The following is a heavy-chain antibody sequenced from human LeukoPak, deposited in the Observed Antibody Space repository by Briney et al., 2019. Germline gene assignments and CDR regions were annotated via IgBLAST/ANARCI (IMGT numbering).Heavy chain of an antibody. Sequence: SETLSLTCTVSGGSISSFFWSWIRQSPEKGLEWIGYIYFTGSTNYSPSLKSRVTISVDTSKNQFSLRLSSVTAADTAIYYCAIGIGFYDYDYWGQGSLVTVSS. CDR2: IYFTGST. CDR3: AIGIGFYDYDY. V-gene: IGHV4-59*01. CDR1: GGSISSFF. D-gene: IGHD5/OR15-5a*01. J-gene: IGHJ4*02.